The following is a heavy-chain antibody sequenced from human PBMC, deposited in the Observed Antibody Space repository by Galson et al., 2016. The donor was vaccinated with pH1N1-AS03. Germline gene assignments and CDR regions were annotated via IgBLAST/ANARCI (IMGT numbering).Heavy chain of an antibody. CDR1: GFTFHNFA. Sequence: SLRLSCAASGFTFHNFAMTWVRQAPGKGLEWVSGVIGRGGTTFYADSVKGRFTISRDNYHNTLFLPMENLRVEDTAVYYCAKDVLDCSGGRCYPGTTDSWGQGTLVTVSS. CDR3: AKDVLDCSGGRCYPGTTDS. CDR2: VIGRGGTT. V-gene: IGHV3-23*01. J-gene: IGHJ4*02. D-gene: IGHD2-15*01.